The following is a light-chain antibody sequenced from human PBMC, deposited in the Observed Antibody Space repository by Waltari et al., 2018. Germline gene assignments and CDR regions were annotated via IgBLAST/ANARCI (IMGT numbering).Light chain of an antibody. CDR3: QQYYSYPRT. CDR2: AAS. J-gene: IGKJ1*01. Sequence: AIRITQSPSSLSASTGARVTITCRASQGISSYLAWYQQKPGKAPKLLIYAASTLQSGVPSRFSGSGSGTDFTLAISCLQSEDFATYYCQQYYSYPRTFGQGTKVEIK. V-gene: IGKV1-8*01. CDR1: QGISSY.